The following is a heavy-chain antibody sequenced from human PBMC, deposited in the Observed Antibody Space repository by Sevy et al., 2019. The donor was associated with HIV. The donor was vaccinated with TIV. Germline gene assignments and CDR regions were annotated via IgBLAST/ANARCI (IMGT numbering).Heavy chain of an antibody. CDR3: ARAAYYCSTTSCYIDY. D-gene: IGHD2-2*02. CDR2: ISSSSSYI. Sequence: GGSLRLSCEASGFSFSSYWMSWVRQAPGKGLEWVSSISSSSSYIYYADSVKGRFTISRDNAKNSLYLQMNSLRVEDTAVYYCARAAYYCSTTSCYIDYWGQGTLVTVSS. V-gene: IGHV3-21*01. CDR1: GFSFSSYW. J-gene: IGHJ4*02.